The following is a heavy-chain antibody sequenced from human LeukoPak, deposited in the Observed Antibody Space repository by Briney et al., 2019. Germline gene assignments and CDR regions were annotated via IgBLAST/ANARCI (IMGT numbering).Heavy chain of an antibody. J-gene: IGHJ3*02. CDR1: GFTFSSYW. Sequence: GGSLRLSCAASGFTFSSYWMSWVRQAPGKGLEWVANIKQGGSEKYYVDSVKGRFTISRDNAKNSLYLQMNSLRAEDTAVYYCARYPATDAFDIWGQGTMVTVSS. V-gene: IGHV3-7*01. CDR2: IKQGGSEK. CDR3: ARYPATDAFDI.